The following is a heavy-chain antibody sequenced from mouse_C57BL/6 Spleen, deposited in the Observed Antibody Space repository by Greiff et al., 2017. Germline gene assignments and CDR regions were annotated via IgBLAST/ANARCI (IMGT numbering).Heavy chain of an antibody. D-gene: IGHD2-2*01. J-gene: IGHJ3*01. Sequence: LVESGAELVMPGASVKLSCKASGYTFTSYWMHWVKQRPGQGLEWIGEIDPSDSYTNYNQKFKGKSTLTVDKSSSTAYMQLSSLTSEDSAVYYCARWGLLAYWGQGTLVTVSA. CDR1: GYTFTSYW. CDR3: ARWGLLAY. V-gene: IGHV1-69*01. CDR2: IDPSDSYT.